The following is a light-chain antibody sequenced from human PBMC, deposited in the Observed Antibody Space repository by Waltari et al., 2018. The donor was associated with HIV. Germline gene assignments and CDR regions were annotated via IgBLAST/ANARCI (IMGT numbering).Light chain of an antibody. Sequence: SSELTQPPSVSVSPGQTARNTCPGDRLSTQYTHWYQQRPGQSPLMVMYKDTERPSGIPERFSGSSSGTTVTLTISGVRAEDEADYFCQSADIGVLFGGGTKLTVL. CDR3: QSADIGVL. V-gene: IGLV3-25*03. CDR1: RLSTQY. J-gene: IGLJ2*01. CDR2: KDT.